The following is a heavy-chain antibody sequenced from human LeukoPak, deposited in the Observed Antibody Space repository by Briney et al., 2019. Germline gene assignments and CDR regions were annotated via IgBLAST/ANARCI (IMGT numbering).Heavy chain of an antibody. CDR3: TTGRIAENAFDI. Sequence: GGSLRLSCAASGFSFMNAWMIWVRQAPGKGLEWVGRIKSNADGGTPDYAAPARGRFTISRDDSKSTLYLQMNSLKTEDTAVYYCTTGRIAENAFDIWGQGTMVTVSS. D-gene: IGHD6-13*01. V-gene: IGHV3-15*01. CDR2: IKSNADGGTP. J-gene: IGHJ3*02. CDR1: GFSFMNAW.